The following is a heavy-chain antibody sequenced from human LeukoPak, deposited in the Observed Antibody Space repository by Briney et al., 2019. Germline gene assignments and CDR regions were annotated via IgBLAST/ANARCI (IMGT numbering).Heavy chain of an antibody. V-gene: IGHV3-23*01. CDR3: ANRISGSSS. J-gene: IGHJ5*02. D-gene: IGHD3-10*01. CDR2: ISSGGGNT. Sequence: PGGSLRLSCAASSNYAMSWIRQAPGKGLEWVSAISSGGGNTDYADSVKGRFTISRDNSKNTVFLQMNSLRAEDTGVYYCANRISGSSSWGQGTLVTVSS. CDR1: SNYA.